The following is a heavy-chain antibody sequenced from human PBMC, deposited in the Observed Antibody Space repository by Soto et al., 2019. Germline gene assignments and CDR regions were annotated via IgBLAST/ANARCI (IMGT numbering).Heavy chain of an antibody. J-gene: IGHJ6*02. V-gene: IGHV3-30*03. CDR2: ISYDGTNN. CDR3: ARDSYSPYYDFWSGYYKYYGMDV. Sequence: GGSLRLSCAASGFTFSSYGMHWVRQAPGKGLEWVAVISYDGTNNYYTESVKGRFTIYRDNSKNTLYLQMNSLRAEDTAVYYCARDSYSPYYDFWSGYYKYYGMDVWGQGTTVTVSS. D-gene: IGHD3-3*01. CDR1: GFTFSSYG.